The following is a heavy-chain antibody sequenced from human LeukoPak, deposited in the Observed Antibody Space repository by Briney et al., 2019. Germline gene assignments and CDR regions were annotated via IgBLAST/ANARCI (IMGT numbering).Heavy chain of an antibody. CDR3: ARVAAAGTSAFDI. CDR1: GYTFTGYY. CDR2: INPNSGGT. V-gene: IGHV1-2*04. J-gene: IGHJ3*02. Sequence: ASVKVSCKASGYTFTGYYMHWVRQAPGQGLEWMGWINPNSGGTNYAQKSQGWVTMTRDTSISTAYMELSRLRSDDTAVYYCARVAAAGTSAFDIWGQGTMVTVSS. D-gene: IGHD6-13*01.